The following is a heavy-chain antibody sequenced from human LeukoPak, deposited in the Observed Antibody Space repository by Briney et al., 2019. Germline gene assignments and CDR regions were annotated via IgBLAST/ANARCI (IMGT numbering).Heavy chain of an antibody. D-gene: IGHD4-11*01. V-gene: IGHV3-23*01. CDR1: GFTFSSYA. CDR2: FSGAGSST. J-gene: IGHJ4*02. CDR3: ATHHDYTNSKYFDF. Sequence: PGGSLRLSCAASGFTFSSYAMSWVRQAPGKWLEWVSSFSGAGSSTNYADSVKGRFTISRDNSKNTLYLQMNSLRVEDTAVYYCATHHDYTNSKYFDFWGPGTLVTVSS.